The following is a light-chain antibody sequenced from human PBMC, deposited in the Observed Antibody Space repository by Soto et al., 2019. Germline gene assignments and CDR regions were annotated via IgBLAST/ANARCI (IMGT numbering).Light chain of an antibody. CDR2: GAS. J-gene: IGKJ1*01. CDR3: QQYGSSGT. V-gene: IGKV3-20*01. Sequence: EIVFIQSPATLSLSPGERATLSCRASQSVGSYLAWYQHKPGQAPRPLISGASSRATGIPDRFSGSGSGTDFTLTISRLEPEDFAVYYCQQYGSSGTFGQGTKVDIK. CDR1: QSVGSY.